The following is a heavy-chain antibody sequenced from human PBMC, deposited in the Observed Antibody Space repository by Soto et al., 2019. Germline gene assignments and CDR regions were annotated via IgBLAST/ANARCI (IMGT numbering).Heavy chain of an antibody. D-gene: IGHD3-16*01. V-gene: IGHV3-33*01. CDR2: IWYDGSNK. Sequence: GGSLRLSCAASGFTFSSYGMHWVRQAPGKGLEWVAVIWYDGSNKYYADSVKGRFTISRDNSKNTLYLQMNSLRAEDTAVYYCARDGGLPGKDYWGQGTLVTVSS. CDR3: ARDGGLPGKDY. J-gene: IGHJ4*02. CDR1: GFTFSSYG.